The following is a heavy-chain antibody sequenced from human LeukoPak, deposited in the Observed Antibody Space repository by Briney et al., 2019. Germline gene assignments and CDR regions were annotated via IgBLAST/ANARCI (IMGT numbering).Heavy chain of an antibody. CDR1: GFTVSSNY. J-gene: IGHJ4*02. Sequence: GGSLRLSCAASGFTVSSNYMSWVRQAPGKGLEWVSVIYSGGSTYYADSVKGRFTISRDNAKNSLYLQMNSLRAEDTAVYYCARDQLWFGELLRGGLDYWGQGTLVTVSS. V-gene: IGHV3-53*01. CDR2: IYSGGST. D-gene: IGHD3-10*01. CDR3: ARDQLWFGELLRGGLDY.